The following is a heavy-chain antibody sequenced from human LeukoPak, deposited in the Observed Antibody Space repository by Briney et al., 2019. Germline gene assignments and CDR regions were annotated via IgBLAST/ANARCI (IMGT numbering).Heavy chain of an antibody. CDR3: GRQKEWLRFPADFGMDV. Sequence: SETLSLTCTVSGGSVNSYYWSWIRQPPGKGLEWVGYIYSGGYTKYNPSLKNRVTISIAASENQFSLKLNSVTAADTAVYYCGRQKEWLRFPADFGMDVWGQGTTVTVSS. CDR1: GGSVNSYY. CDR2: IYSGGYT. V-gene: IGHV4-59*08. J-gene: IGHJ6*02. D-gene: IGHD5-12*01.